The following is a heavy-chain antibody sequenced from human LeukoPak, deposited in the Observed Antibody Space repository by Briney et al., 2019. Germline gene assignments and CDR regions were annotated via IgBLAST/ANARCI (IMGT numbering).Heavy chain of an antibody. CDR3: ASGRRGYYDSSGYYYPYYFDY. Sequence: SVKVSCKASGGTFSSYAISWVRQAPGQGLEWMGRIIPTFGTANYAQKFQGRVTITTDESTSTAYMELSSLRSEDTAVYYCASGRRGYYDSSGYYYPYYFDYWGQGTLVTVSS. J-gene: IGHJ4*02. CDR1: GGTFSSYA. CDR2: IIPTFGTA. V-gene: IGHV1-69*05. D-gene: IGHD3-22*01.